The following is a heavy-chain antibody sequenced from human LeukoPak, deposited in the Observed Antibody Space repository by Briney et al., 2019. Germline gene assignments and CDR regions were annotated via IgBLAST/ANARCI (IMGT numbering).Heavy chain of an antibody. CDR3: AKSEYQDIVVVVAASPFDY. J-gene: IGHJ4*02. V-gene: IGHV3-48*03. D-gene: IGHD2-15*01. CDR1: GFTFSSYE. CDR2: ISSSGSTI. Sequence: PGGSLRLSCAASGFTFSSYEMNWVRQAPGKGLEWVSYISSSGSTIYYADSVKGRFTISRDNAKNSLYLQMNSLRAEDTAVYYCAKSEYQDIVVVVAASPFDYWGQGTLVTVSS.